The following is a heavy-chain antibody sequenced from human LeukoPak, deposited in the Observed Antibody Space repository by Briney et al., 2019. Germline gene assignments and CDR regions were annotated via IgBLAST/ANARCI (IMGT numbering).Heavy chain of an antibody. CDR3: ARDGRLVPLIYFQH. J-gene: IGHJ1*01. CDR2: ISAYNGNT. V-gene: IGHV1-18*04. CDR1: GCTFNSYG. Sequence: APVKVSCKASGCTFNSYGISRVRQAPGQGLEWMGWISAYNGNTNYAQKLQGRVTMTTDTSTSTAYMELRSLRSDDTAVYYCARDGRLVPLIYFQHWGQGTLVTVSS. D-gene: IGHD6-19*01.